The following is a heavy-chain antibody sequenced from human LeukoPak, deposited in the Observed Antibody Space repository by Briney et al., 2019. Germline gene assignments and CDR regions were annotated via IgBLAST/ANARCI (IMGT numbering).Heavy chain of an antibody. CDR3: AKAGLRFLEWLSIYMDV. CDR1: GFTFSSYS. Sequence: GGSLRLSCAASGFTFSSYSMNWVRQAPGKGLEWVSSISSSSSYIYYADSVKGRFTISRDNAKNSLYLQMNSLRAEDTAVYYCAKAGLRFLEWLSIYMDVWGKGTTVTVSS. CDR2: ISSSSSYI. V-gene: IGHV3-21*01. J-gene: IGHJ6*03. D-gene: IGHD3-3*01.